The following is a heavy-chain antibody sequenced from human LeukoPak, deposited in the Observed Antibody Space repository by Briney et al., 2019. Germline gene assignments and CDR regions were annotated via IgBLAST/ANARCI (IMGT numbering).Heavy chain of an antibody. D-gene: IGHD1-26*01. CDR3: ARVVGAIYL. CDR1: GYTFTSYD. J-gene: IGHJ5*02. CDR2: MNPNSGDT. Sequence: ASVKVSCKASGYTFTSYDINWVRQATGQGLEWMGWMNPNSGDTDYAQKFQGRVTMTRDTSISTAYMELSSLRSEDTAVYYCARVVGAIYLWGQGTLVTVSS. V-gene: IGHV1-8*01.